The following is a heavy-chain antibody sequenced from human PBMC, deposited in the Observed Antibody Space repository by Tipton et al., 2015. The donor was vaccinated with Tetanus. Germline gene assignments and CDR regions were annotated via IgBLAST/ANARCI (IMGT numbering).Heavy chain of an antibody. V-gene: IGHV3-30*19. J-gene: IGHJ4*02. CDR1: GFSFTTYG. D-gene: IGHD4-17*01. CDR3: ARGPYHYGDYYFDY. CDR2: ISYDGSNK. Sequence: SGFSFTTYGMHWVRQAPGKGLEWVAVISYDGSNKYDAESVKGRPTISRDNSNNTLYVQMDSLRAEDTAVYYCARGPYHYGDYYFDYWGRGTLVTVSS.